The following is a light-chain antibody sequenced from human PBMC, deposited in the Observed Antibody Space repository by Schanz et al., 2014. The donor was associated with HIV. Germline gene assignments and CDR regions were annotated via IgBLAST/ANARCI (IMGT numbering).Light chain of an antibody. CDR3: LLSYSGAWV. CDR2: DTT. V-gene: IGLV7-46*01. CDR1: HGPVTSGNY. Sequence: QAGGTQEPSLTVSPGGTVNLTWCPNHGPVTSGNYPYWVQQKPGQAPITLIYDTTNKHSWTPARFSGSLLGGKAALTLSGAQPEDEAEYYCLLSYSGAWVFGGGTKLTVL. J-gene: IGLJ3*02.